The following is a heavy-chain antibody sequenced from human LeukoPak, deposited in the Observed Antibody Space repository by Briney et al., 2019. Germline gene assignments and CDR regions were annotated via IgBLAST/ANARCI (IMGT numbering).Heavy chain of an antibody. CDR1: GFTFSSYA. CDR3: ARVRYGSGTHDAFDI. J-gene: IGHJ3*02. V-gene: IGHV3-48*04. D-gene: IGHD3-10*01. CDR2: ISSIGSTI. Sequence: PGGSLRLSCAASGFTFSSYAMHWVRQAPGKGLEWVSYISSIGSTIYYADSVKGRFTISRDNAKNSLYLQMNSLRAEDTAVYYCARVRYGSGTHDAFDIWGQGTMVTVSS.